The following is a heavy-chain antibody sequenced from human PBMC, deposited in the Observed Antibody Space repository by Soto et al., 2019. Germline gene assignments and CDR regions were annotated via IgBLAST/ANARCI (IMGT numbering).Heavy chain of an antibody. Sequence: GGSLRLSCVASGFTFSRYEMNWVRQAPGKGLEWISYITGSGETVFYADSVKGQFTISRDNAKNSLFLQMNGLRVEDTAVYFCAREDTSVVNLFDFWGQGALVTVSS. CDR3: AREDTSVVNLFDF. CDR2: ITGSGETV. V-gene: IGHV3-48*03. D-gene: IGHD5-18*01. CDR1: GFTFSRYE. J-gene: IGHJ4*02.